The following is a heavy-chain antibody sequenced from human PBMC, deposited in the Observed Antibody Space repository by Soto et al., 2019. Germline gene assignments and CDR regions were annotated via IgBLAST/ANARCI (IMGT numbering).Heavy chain of an antibody. CDR1: GGTFSSYA. V-gene: IGHV1-69*14. Sequence: QVQLVQSGAEVKKPGSSVKVSCKASGGTFSSYAISWVRQAPGQGLEWMGGIIPIFGTANYAQKFQGRVTITADKSTSTAYMELSSLRSEDTAVYYCARPRYSYVVVLLGAFDIWGQGTMVTVSS. D-gene: IGHD5-18*01. CDR3: ARPRYSYVVVLLGAFDI. CDR2: IIPIFGTA. J-gene: IGHJ3*02.